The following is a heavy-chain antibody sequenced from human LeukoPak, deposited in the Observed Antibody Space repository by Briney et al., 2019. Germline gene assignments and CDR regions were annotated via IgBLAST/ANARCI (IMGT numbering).Heavy chain of an antibody. CDR1: GYSFTSYW. D-gene: IGHD5-24*01. V-gene: IGHV5-51*01. CDR3: ATTERWLSQGGFDY. CDR2: IYPGDSDT. J-gene: IGHJ4*02. Sequence: GASLKISCKGSGYSFTSYWIGWVRQMPGKGLEWRGIIYPGDSDTRSSPSFQGQVTISADKSISTAYLQWSSLKASDTAMYYCATTERWLSQGGFDYWGQGTLVTVSS.